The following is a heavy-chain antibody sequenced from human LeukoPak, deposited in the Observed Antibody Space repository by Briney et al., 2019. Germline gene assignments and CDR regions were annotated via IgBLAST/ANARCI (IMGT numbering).Heavy chain of an antibody. CDR2: IRYDGSNK. V-gene: IGHV3-30*02. CDR3: AKSGRRITIFGVVKYYFDY. CDR1: GFTFSSYG. D-gene: IGHD3-3*01. J-gene: IGHJ4*02. Sequence: GGSLRLSCAASGFTFSSYGMHWVRQAPGKGLEWVAFIRYDGSNKYYADSVKGRFTISRDNSKNTLYLQMNSLRAEDTAVYYCAKSGRRITIFGVVKYYFDYWGQGTLVTVSS.